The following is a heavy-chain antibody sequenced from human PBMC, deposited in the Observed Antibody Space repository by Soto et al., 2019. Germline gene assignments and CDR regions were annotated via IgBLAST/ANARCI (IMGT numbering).Heavy chain of an antibody. J-gene: IGHJ4*02. CDR2: IYASGSP. CDR1: GGSISVYY. CDR3: ARGVGSSPPRY. D-gene: IGHD1-26*01. V-gene: IGHV4-59*01. Sequence: PETLSLTCTISGGSISVYYWSWIRQSPGQALEWIGYIYASGSPYYNPSLRSRVLISADTSKNQVSLELTSATAADTAVYFCARGVGSSPPRYWGRGTLVTVYS.